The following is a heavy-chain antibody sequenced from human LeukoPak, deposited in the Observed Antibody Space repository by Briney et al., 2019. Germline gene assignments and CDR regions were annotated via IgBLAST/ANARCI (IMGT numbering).Heavy chain of an antibody. CDR3: ARVSYYDSSGYYTRRGYFDY. Sequence: GASVKVSCKASGYTFTSYAMHWVRQAPGQRLEWMGWSNAGNGNTKYSQKFQGRVTITRDTSASTAYMELSSLRSEDTAVYYCARVSYYDSSGYYTRRGYFDYWGQGTLVTVSS. J-gene: IGHJ4*02. CDR1: GYTFTSYA. CDR2: SNAGNGNT. V-gene: IGHV1-3*01. D-gene: IGHD3-22*01.